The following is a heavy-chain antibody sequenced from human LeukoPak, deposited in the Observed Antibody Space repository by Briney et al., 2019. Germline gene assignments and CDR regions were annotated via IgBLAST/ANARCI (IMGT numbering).Heavy chain of an antibody. CDR2: ISYDGSNK. V-gene: IGHV3-30*18. D-gene: IGHD3-22*01. Sequence: GRSLRLSCAASGFTFSSYGMHWVRQAPGKGLEWVAVISYDGSNKYYADSVKVRFTISRDNSKNTLYLQMNSLRAEDTAVYYCAKDSSGYAFDYWGQGTLVTVSS. CDR1: GFTFSSYG. CDR3: AKDSSGYAFDY. J-gene: IGHJ4*02.